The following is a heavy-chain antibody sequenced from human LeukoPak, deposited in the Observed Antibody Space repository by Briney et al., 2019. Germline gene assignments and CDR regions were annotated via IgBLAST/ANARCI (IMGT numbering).Heavy chain of an antibody. J-gene: IGHJ4*02. Sequence: SQTLSLTCTVSGGSISSGGYYWSWIRQPPGKGLEWIGYIYHSGSTYYNPSLKSRLTISIDTSKNQISLKLSSVTAADTAVYYCARGRSLWFGELSDWGQGTLVTVSS. V-gene: IGHV4-30-2*05. D-gene: IGHD3-10*01. CDR1: GGSISSGGYY. CDR3: ARGRSLWFGELSD. CDR2: IYHSGST.